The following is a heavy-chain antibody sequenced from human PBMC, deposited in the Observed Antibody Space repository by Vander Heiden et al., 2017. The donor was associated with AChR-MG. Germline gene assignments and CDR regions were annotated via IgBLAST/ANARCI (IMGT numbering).Heavy chain of an antibody. CDR3: AKAVDFWSGYYYLDY. D-gene: IGHD3-3*01. Sequence: QVQLVESGGGVVQPGRSLRLSCAASGFTFSSYGMHWVRQAPGKGLEWVAVISYDGSNKYYADSVKGRFTISRDNSKNTLYLQMNSLRAEDTAVYYCAKAVDFWSGYYYLDYWGQGTLVTVSS. CDR2: ISYDGSNK. V-gene: IGHV3-30*18. J-gene: IGHJ4*02. CDR1: GFTFSSYG.